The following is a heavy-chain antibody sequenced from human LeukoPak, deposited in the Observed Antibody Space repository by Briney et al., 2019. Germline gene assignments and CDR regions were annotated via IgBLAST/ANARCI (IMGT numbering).Heavy chain of an antibody. D-gene: IGHD3-22*01. CDR1: GGPMSTYY. Sequence: PSETLSLTCTLSGGPMSTYYWSWTRQPPGKGLEWIAYIYNSGSTNSNPSLKSRVTISVDTSKNQFSLRLSSVTAADTAVYYCARIYYDSGAYYRRAFDIWGQGTMVSVSS. CDR2: IYNSGST. CDR3: ARIYYDSGAYYRRAFDI. V-gene: IGHV4-59*01. J-gene: IGHJ3*02.